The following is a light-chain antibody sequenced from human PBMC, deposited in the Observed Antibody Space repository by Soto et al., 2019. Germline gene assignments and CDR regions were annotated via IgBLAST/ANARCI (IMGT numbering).Light chain of an antibody. V-gene: IGLV2-14*01. CDR2: EVS. J-gene: IGLJ3*02. Sequence: QSALTQPASVSGSPGQSITISCTGTSSDVGGYNYVSWYQHHPGKAPKVMIYEVSNRPSGVSNRFSGSKSGNTASLTISGLQSEEEADDYCSSYTRSSTGVFGGGTKLTVL. CDR3: SSYTRSSTGV. CDR1: SSDVGGYNY.